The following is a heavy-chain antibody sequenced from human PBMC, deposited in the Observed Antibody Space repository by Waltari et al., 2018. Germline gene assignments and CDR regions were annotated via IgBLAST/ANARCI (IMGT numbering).Heavy chain of an antibody. CDR1: GGSISSSRYY. J-gene: IGHJ5*02. CDR3: ARHWKKSGYRFDP. D-gene: IGHD5-12*01. V-gene: IGHV4-39*01. Sequence: QLQLQESGPGLVKPSETLSLTCTVSGGSISSSRYYWGWIRQSPGKGLEWIGSIYYNGISDYNPTLQRRVTISGDTSKNQFSLRLSSVTAADTAVYYCARHWKKSGYRFDPWGQGTLVTVSS. CDR2: IYYNGIS.